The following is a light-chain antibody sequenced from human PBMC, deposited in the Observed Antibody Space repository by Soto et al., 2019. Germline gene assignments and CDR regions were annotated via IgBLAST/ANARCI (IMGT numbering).Light chain of an antibody. V-gene: IGLV8-61*01. Sequence: QTVVTQEPSLSVSPGGTVTLTCGLRSGSVSTTYFPSRYQQTPGQPPRTLIYSTNARASGVPDRFSGSSLGNKAALSITGAQADDESYYYCALYMGTGIWVFGGGTQLTVL. CDR3: ALYMGTGIWV. CDR2: STN. CDR1: SGSVSTTYF. J-gene: IGLJ2*01.